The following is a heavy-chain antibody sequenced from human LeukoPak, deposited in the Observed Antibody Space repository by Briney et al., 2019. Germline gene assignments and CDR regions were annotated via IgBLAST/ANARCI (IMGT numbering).Heavy chain of an antibody. CDR1: GFTVSNNY. D-gene: IGHD3-22*01. J-gene: IGHJ4*02. Sequence: GGSLRLSCAASGFTVSNNYMSWVRQAPGKGLEWVSVIYSGGTTYYADSVKGRFTISRDNSKNTLYLQMNSLRTEDTAVYFCAKEIYYDSSASFDYWGQGTLVTVSS. CDR2: IYSGGTT. V-gene: IGHV3-66*01. CDR3: AKEIYYDSSASFDY.